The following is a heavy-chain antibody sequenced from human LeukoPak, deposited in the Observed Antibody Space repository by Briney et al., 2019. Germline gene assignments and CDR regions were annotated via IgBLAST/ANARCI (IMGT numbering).Heavy chain of an antibody. CDR3: ARSRRSWSTFDY. CDR1: GGSISSSSSY. D-gene: IGHD6-13*01. J-gene: IGHJ4*02. CDR2: IYHSGST. Sequence: PSETLSLTCSVSGGSISSSSSYWGLIRQPPGKGLEWIGSIYHSGSTYYNPSLKSRVTISVDTSKNQFSLKLTSVTAADTAVYYCARSRRSWSTFDYWGQGTLVTVSS. V-gene: IGHV4-39*07.